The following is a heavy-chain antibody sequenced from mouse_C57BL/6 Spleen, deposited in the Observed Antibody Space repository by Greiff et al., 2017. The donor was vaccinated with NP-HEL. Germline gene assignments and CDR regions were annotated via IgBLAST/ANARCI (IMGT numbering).Heavy chain of an antibody. V-gene: IGHV1-72*01. CDR3: ASVYGSSYWYFDV. Sequence: VQLQQPGAGLVKPGASVKLSCKASGYTFTSYWMHWVKQRPGRGLEWIGRIDPNSGGTKYNEKFKSKATLTVDKPSSTAYMQLSSLTSEDSAVYYCASVYGSSYWYFDVWGTGTTVTVSS. J-gene: IGHJ1*03. CDR2: IDPNSGGT. D-gene: IGHD1-1*01. CDR1: GYTFTSYW.